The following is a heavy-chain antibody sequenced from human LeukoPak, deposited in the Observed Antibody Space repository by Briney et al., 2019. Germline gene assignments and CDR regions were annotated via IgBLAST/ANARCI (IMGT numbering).Heavy chain of an antibody. V-gene: IGHV4-4*07. Sequence: SETLSLTCSVSDGSMISYHWSWIRQPAGKGLEWIGRIYTTGSTDYNPSLISRVTMSVDTSKNQFSLKLSSVTAADTAVYYCASLYDSSGYSDFWGQGTLVTVSS. CDR3: ASLYDSSGYSDF. CDR1: DGSMISYH. D-gene: IGHD3-22*01. J-gene: IGHJ4*02. CDR2: IYTTGST.